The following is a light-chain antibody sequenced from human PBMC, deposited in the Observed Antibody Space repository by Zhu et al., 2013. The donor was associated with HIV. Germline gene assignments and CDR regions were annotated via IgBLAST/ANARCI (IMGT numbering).Light chain of an antibody. J-gene: IGKJ3*01. CDR3: QQSYSIPFT. V-gene: IGKV1-39*01. Sequence: DIRMTQSPSSLSASVGDRVSITCRASQSISSSLNWYQQIPGKAPDLLIYAASSLQSGVPSRFSGSGSGTDFTLTISSLQPEDFATYYCQQSYSIPFTFGPGTKVDIK. CDR2: AAS. CDR1: QSISSS.